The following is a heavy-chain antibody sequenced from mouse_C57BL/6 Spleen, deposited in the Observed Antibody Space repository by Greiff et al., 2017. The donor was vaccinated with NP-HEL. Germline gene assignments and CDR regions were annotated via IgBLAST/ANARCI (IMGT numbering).Heavy chain of an antibody. CDR3: AVYSTSPY. CDR2: IYWDDDK. CDR1: GFSLSTSGMG. D-gene: IGHD2-5*01. V-gene: IGHV8-12*01. J-gene: IGHJ3*01. Sequence: VKLVESGPGILQSSQTLSLTCSFSGFSLSTSGMGVSWIRQPSGKGLEWLAHIYWDDDKRYNPSLKSRLTISKDTSRNQVFLKITSVDTADTATYYCAVYSTSPYWGQGTLVTVSA.